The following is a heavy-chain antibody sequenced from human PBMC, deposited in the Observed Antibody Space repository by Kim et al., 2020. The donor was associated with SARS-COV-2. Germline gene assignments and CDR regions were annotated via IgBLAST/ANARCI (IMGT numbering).Heavy chain of an antibody. J-gene: IGHJ6*02. CDR2: ISYDGSNK. CDR1: GFTFSSYG. D-gene: IGHD3-9*01. V-gene: IGHV3-30*18. Sequence: GGSLRLSCAASGFTFSSYGMHWVRQAPGKGLEWVAVISYDGSNKYYADSVKGRFTISRDNSKNTLYLQMNSLRAEDTAVYYCAKDEVLTGYTQGAGMDVWGQGTTVTVSS. CDR3: AKDEVLTGYTQGAGMDV.